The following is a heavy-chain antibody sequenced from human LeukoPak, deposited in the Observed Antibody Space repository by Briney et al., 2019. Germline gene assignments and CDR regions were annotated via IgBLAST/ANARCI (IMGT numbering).Heavy chain of an antibody. CDR2: ISGSGGST. J-gene: IGHJ4*02. V-gene: IGHV3-23*01. CDR1: GFTFSSYA. CDR3: AKGGVGYSYGFFDY. D-gene: IGHD5-18*01. Sequence: GGSLRLSCAASGFTFSSYAMSWVRQAPGKGLEWVSAISGSGGSTYYADSVKGRFTISRNNSKNTLYLQMNSLRAEDTAVYYCAKGGVGYSYGFFDYWGQGTLVTVSS.